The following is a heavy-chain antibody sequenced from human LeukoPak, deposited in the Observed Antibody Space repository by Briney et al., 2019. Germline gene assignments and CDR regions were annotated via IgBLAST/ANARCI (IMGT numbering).Heavy chain of an antibody. Sequence: SETLSLTCAVYGGSFSGYYWSWIRQTPGKGLEWIGETNHSGSTNYNPSLKSRVTISVDTSKNQFSLKLSSVTAADTAVYYCARMPYVWGSYRGLDYWGQGTLVTVSS. CDR3: ARMPYVWGSYRGLDY. CDR2: TNHSGST. CDR1: GGSFSGYY. V-gene: IGHV4-34*01. D-gene: IGHD3-16*02. J-gene: IGHJ4*02.